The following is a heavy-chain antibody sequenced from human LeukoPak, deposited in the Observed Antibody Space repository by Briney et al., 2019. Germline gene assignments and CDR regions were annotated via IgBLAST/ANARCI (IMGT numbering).Heavy chain of an antibody. J-gene: IGHJ4*02. CDR1: GGSISSGGYY. D-gene: IGHD4-23*01. CDR3: ARKDYGGTPTLDY. Sequence: SQTLSLTCTVSGGSISSGGYYWSWIRQHPGKGLEWIGYIYYSGSTYYNPSLKSRVTISVDTSKNQFSLKLSSVTAADTAVYYCARKDYGGTPTLDYWGQGTLVTVSS. V-gene: IGHV4-31*03. CDR2: IYYSGST.